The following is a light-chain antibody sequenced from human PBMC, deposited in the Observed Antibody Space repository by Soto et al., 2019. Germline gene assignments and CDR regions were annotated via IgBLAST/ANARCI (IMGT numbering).Light chain of an antibody. CDR2: EVN. J-gene: IGLJ1*01. CDR1: NSDIGGYTF. Sequence: QSALTQAASVSGSPGQSITISCVGTNSDIGGYTFVSWYQQHPGKAPKLMIFEVNKRPSGVSNRFSGSKSGNTASLTISGLQAEDEADYFCLSYTTGTTNVFGTGTQVTVL. V-gene: IGLV2-14*01. CDR3: LSYTTGTTNV.